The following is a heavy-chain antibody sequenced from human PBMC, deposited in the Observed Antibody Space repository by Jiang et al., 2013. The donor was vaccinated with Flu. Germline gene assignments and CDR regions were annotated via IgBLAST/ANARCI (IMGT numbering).Heavy chain of an antibody. J-gene: IGHJ6*02. V-gene: IGHV6-1*01. CDR1: VSSNSAA. CDR3: ARGEVEKGGPPGDEYYYYYYGMDV. CDR2: TYYRSKWYN. Sequence: VSSNSAAWNWIRQSPSRGLEWLGRTYYRSKWYNDYAVSVKSRITINPDTSKNQFSLQLNSVTPEDTAVYYCARGEVEKGGPPGDEYYYYYYGMDVWGQGTTVTVSS. D-gene: IGHD7-27*01.